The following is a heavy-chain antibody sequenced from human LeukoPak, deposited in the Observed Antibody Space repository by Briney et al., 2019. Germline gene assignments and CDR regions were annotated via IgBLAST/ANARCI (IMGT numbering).Heavy chain of an antibody. Sequence: PSETLSLTCTVSGGSISSSSYYWGWIRQPPGKGLEWIGSIYYSGSTYYNPSLKSRVTISVDTSKNQFSLKLSSVTAADTAVYYCARIVGYFDWLEYIDYWGQGTLVTVSS. CDR1: GGSISSSSYY. CDR3: ARIVGYFDWLEYIDY. D-gene: IGHD3-9*01. J-gene: IGHJ4*02. CDR2: IYYSGST. V-gene: IGHV4-39*01.